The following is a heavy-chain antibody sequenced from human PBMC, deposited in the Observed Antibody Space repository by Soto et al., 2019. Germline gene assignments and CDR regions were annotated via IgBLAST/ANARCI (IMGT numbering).Heavy chain of an antibody. D-gene: IGHD5-18*01. J-gene: IGHJ4*02. CDR2: IYYSGST. CDR3: ARGRIQLWLPYFDY. Sequence: PSETLSLTCTVSGGSISSYYWSWIRQPPGKGLEWIGYIYYSGSTNYNPSLKSRVTISVDTSKNQFSLKLSSVTAADTAVYYCARGRIQLWLPYFDYWGQGTLVTVPS. CDR1: GGSISSYY. V-gene: IGHV4-59*01.